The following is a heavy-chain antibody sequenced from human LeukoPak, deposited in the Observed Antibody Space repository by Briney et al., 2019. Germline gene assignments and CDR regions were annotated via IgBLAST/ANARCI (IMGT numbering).Heavy chain of an antibody. J-gene: IGHJ6*02. D-gene: IGHD4/OR15-4a*01. Sequence: PSETLSLTCAVYGGSFSGYYWSWIRQPPGKGLEWIGEINHSGSTNYNPSLKSRVTISVDTSKNQFSLKLGSVTAADTAVYYCARGPLGVVLYYYYGMDVWGQGTTVTVSS. V-gene: IGHV4-34*01. CDR1: GGSFSGYY. CDR3: ARGPLGVVLYYYYGMDV. CDR2: INHSGST.